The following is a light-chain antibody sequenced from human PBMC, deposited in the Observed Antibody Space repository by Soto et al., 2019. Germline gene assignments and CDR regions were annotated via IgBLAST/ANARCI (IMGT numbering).Light chain of an antibody. J-gene: IGLJ1*01. CDR2: GNT. CDR3: QSFDTGLRGWGV. CDR1: NSNIGAGFD. Sequence: QSVLTQPPSMSGAPGQTVTISCTGSNSNIGAGFDVHWYQQLPGTAPKLLIYGNTNRPSGVPERFSGSKSGTSASLAITGLQAEDEADYYCQSFDTGLRGWGVFGTGTKLTVL. V-gene: IGLV1-40*01.